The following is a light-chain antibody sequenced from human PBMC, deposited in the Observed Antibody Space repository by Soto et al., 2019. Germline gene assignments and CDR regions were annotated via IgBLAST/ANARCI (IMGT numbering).Light chain of an antibody. J-gene: IGLJ3*02. CDR1: SSDIGGYNY. V-gene: IGLV2-14*03. CDR2: DVS. Sequence: QSVLTQPASVSGSPGQSITISCTGSSSDIGGYNYVSWYQQHPGKAPQLMIYDVSYRPSGISHRFSGSKSGNTASLTISGLQPKDEADYYCSSYGASSTLFGGGTKLTVL. CDR3: SSYGASSTL.